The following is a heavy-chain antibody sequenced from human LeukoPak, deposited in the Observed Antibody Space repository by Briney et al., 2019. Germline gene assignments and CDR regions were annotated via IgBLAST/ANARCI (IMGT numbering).Heavy chain of an antibody. Sequence: TGGSLRLSCAASGFTFSSYAMSWVRQAPGKGLEWVSAISGSGGSTYYADSVKGRFTISRDNSKNTLYLQMNSLRAEDTAVYYCAKDLVYDSSGYYTPGAFDIWGQGTMVTVSS. J-gene: IGHJ3*02. CDR1: GFTFSSYA. CDR2: ISGSGGST. D-gene: IGHD3-22*01. CDR3: AKDLVYDSSGYYTPGAFDI. V-gene: IGHV3-23*01.